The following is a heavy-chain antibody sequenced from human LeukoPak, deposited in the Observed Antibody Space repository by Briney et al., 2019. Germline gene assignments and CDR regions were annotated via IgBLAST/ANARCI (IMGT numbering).Heavy chain of an antibody. D-gene: IGHD2-15*01. CDR3: ARACSGGSCYYYYGMDV. CDR2: INPNSGGT. Sequence: ASVKVSCKASGYTFTGYYMRWVRQAPGQGLEWMGWINPNSGGTNYAQKFQGRVTMTRDTSISTAYMELSRLRSDDTAVYYCARACSGGSCYYYYGMDVWGQGTTVTVSS. CDR1: GYTFTGYY. J-gene: IGHJ6*02. V-gene: IGHV1-2*02.